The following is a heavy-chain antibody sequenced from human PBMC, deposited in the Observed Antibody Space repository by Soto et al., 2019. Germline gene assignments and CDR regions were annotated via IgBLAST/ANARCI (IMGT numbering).Heavy chain of an antibody. D-gene: IGHD3-10*01. CDR1: GFTLQNYA. V-gene: IGHV3-23*01. Sequence: SLRLSCTASGFTLQNYAMAWVRQAPGKGLEWVSTLIGGHYGTAYSYSVKGRFTVSRDNSKNCLYLQMNSLGVEDTAMYFCAKGKSTGDIDWFDPWGQGSLVTVSS. J-gene: IGHJ5*02. CDR2: LIGGHYGT. CDR3: AKGKSTGDIDWFDP.